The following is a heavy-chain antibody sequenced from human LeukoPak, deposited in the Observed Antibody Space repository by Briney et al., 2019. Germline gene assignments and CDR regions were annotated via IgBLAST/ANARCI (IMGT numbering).Heavy chain of an antibody. D-gene: IGHD3-10*01. CDR1: GYTFTSYD. CDR2: MNPNSGNT. V-gene: IGHV1-8*01. Sequence: ASVKVSCKASGYTFTSYDINWVRQATGQGLEWMGWMNPNSGNTGYAQKFQGRVTMTRNTSISTAYMELSSLRSEDTAVYCCARGPVRILWFRESLYYFDYWGQGTLVTVSS. CDR3: ARGPVRILWFRESLYYFDY. J-gene: IGHJ4*02.